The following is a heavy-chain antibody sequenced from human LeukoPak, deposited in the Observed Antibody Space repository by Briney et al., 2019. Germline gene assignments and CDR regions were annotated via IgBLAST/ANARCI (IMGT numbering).Heavy chain of an antibody. CDR1: GGSINSGGYY. Sequence: SETQSLTCTVSGGSINSGGYYWSWIRQTPGQGLEWIGYISGGVYYNPSLESRVTISKDTSKNQFSLKLTSVTAADTAVYYCARSFGTNNWFDPWGQGTLVTVSS. CDR2: ISGGV. V-gene: IGHV4-30-4*01. J-gene: IGHJ5*02. D-gene: IGHD1-7*01. CDR3: ARSFGTNNWFDP.